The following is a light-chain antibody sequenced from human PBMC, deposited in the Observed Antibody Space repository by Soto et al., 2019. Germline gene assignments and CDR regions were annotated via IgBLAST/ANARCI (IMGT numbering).Light chain of an antibody. CDR1: QSINSW. Sequence: DIQMTQSPSTLSASVGDRVTITCRASQSINSWLAWYQQKPGKAPKLLIHKASSLESGVPSRFSGSGSGTELTLTISSLQPDDFAVYYCQQYGSSPTWTFGQGTKVEIK. V-gene: IGKV1-5*03. J-gene: IGKJ1*01. CDR2: KAS. CDR3: QQYGSSPTWT.